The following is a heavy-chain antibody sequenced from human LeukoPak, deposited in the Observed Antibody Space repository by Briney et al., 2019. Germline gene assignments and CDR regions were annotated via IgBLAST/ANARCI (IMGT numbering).Heavy chain of an antibody. J-gene: IGHJ1*01. CDR1: GFTFSSYA. CDR2: ISNSGDRT. V-gene: IGHV3-23*01. Sequence: GGSLRLSCAASGFTFSSYAMNWVRQAPGKGLEWVSTISNSGDRTYYADSVKGRFTISRDNSKNTLYLQMNSLRAEDTAVYYCARGRNYYYNSSGYSYAEYFQHWGQGTLVTVSS. D-gene: IGHD3-22*01. CDR3: ARGRNYYYNSSGYSYAEYFQH.